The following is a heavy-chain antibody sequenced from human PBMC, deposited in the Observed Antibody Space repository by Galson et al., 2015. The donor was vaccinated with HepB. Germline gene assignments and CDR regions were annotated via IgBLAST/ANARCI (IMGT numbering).Heavy chain of an antibody. CDR2: INPSDSSS. CDR3: ARHKLVGPLRHHSGGSNQQGDGMDD. CDR1: GYSFTTYW. J-gene: IGHJ6*02. Sequence: QSGAEVKKPVESLKISFKGSGYSFTTYWITWVHQIPGIGLEWLGRINPSDSSSNYSPSFQGHVHISAETSSSTAYLQWRSLKASDTALYYCARHKLVGPLRHHSGGSNQQGDGMDDWGQGTTVTVSS. D-gene: IGHD6-25*01. V-gene: IGHV5-10-1*01.